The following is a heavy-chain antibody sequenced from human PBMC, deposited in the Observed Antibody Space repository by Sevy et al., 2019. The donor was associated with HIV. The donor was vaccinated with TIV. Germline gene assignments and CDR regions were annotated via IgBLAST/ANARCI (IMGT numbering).Heavy chain of an antibody. J-gene: IGHJ3*02. V-gene: IGHV3-73*01. CDR2: IRSKANSYAT. D-gene: IGHD4-17*01. CDR1: GFTFSGSA. Sequence: GGSLRLSCAASGFTFSGSAMHWVRQASGKGLEWVGRIRSKANSYATAYAASVKGRLTISRDNAKNTAYLQMNSLKTEDTAVYYCTRQQTTVVIPTFDIWGQGTMVTVSS. CDR3: TRQQTTVVIPTFDI.